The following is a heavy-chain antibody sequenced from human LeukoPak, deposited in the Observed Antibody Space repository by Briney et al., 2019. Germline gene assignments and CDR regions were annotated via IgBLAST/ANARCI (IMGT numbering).Heavy chain of an antibody. Sequence: GASVKVSCKASGYKFTGYYMHWVRQAPGQGLEWMGWINPNSGDSHHAQKFQGRVTMTRDTSISTGYMELSRLRSDDTAVYYCAREIGGILVFDYWGQGTLVTVSS. CDR1: GYKFTGYY. CDR2: INPNSGDS. J-gene: IGHJ4*02. CDR3: AREIGGILVFDY. D-gene: IGHD5-18*01. V-gene: IGHV1-2*02.